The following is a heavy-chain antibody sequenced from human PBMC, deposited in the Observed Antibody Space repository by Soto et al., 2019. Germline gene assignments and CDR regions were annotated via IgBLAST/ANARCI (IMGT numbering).Heavy chain of an antibody. Sequence: SGPTLVNPTETLTLTCTFSGFSLNTGGICVSWIRQPPGKALEWLGLIDWADDKDYRTSLKTRLTISKDSSKNQVVLTMTNMDPVDTATYYCARSLSVAASSGFDFWGQGILVTVSS. J-gene: IGHJ4*02. D-gene: IGHD2-15*01. CDR3: ARSLSVAASSGFDF. CDR1: GFSLNTGGIC. CDR2: IDWADDK. V-gene: IGHV2-70*13.